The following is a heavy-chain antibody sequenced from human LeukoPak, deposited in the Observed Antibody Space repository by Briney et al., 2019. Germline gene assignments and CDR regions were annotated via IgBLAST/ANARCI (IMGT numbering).Heavy chain of an antibody. D-gene: IGHD6-19*01. Sequence: GGSLRLSCAASGFTFSSNAMHWVRQAPGRGLEWVAVISYGGSNTYYADSVKGRFTISRDNSKNTLYLQMNSLRPEDTAVYYCARWTYSSGWYYFDYWGQGTLVTVSS. CDR2: ISYGGSNT. J-gene: IGHJ4*02. CDR1: GFTFSSNA. CDR3: ARWTYSSGWYYFDY. V-gene: IGHV3-30-3*01.